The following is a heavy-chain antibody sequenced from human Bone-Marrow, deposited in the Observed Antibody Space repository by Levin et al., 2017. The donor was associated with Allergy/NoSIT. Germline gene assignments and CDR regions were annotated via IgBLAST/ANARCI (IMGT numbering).Heavy chain of an antibody. Sequence: ETLSLTCTSSGFTFSGYWMAWVRQAPGKGLEWVANINRDGGDGYYVDSVKGRFTISRDNARNSLDLQMNSLRVEDTAVYYCARNGAWSFEFWGQGTLVTVSS. CDR2: INRDGGDG. D-gene: IGHD2-8*01. J-gene: IGHJ4*02. V-gene: IGHV3-7*02. CDR1: GFTFSGYW. CDR3: ARNGAWSFEF.